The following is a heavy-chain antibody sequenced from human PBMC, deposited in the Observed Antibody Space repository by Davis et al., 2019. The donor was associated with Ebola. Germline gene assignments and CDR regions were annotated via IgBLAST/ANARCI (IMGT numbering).Heavy chain of an antibody. D-gene: IGHD2-15*01. CDR3: ASNRRYCSGGSCPYYFDY. CDR1: GFTFSSYW. V-gene: IGHV3-30*03. J-gene: IGHJ4*02. CDR2: ISYDGSNK. Sequence: GESLKISCAASGFTFSSYWMSWVRQAPGKGLEWVAVISYDGSNKYYADSVKGRFTISRDNSKNTLYLQMNSLRSEDTAVYYCASNRRYCSGGSCPYYFDYWGQGTLVTVSS.